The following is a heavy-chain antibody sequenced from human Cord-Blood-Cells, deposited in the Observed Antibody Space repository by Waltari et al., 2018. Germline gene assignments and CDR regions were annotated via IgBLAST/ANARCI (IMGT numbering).Heavy chain of an antibody. CDR2: ISGSGGST. CDR3: AKEGGEWNNWNWFDP. J-gene: IGHJ5*02. V-gene: IGHV3-23*01. CDR1: GFTFSSYA. D-gene: IGHD1-20*01. Sequence: EVQLLESGGGLVQLGGSLSLSCAASGFTFSSYAMSWVRQAPGKVLEWVSAISGSGGSTYYADSVKGRFTISRDNSKNTLYLQMNSLRAEDTAVYYCAKEGGEWNNWNWFDPWGQGTLVTVSS.